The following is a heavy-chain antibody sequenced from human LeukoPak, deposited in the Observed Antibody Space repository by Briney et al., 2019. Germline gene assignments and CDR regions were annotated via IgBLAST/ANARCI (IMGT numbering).Heavy chain of an antibody. V-gene: IGHV4-59*01. CDR2: IYYTGST. J-gene: IGHJ6*02. CDR1: GGSISSYY. CDR3: ARVYSPGITYYYYGVDV. Sequence: PSETLSLTCTVSGGSISSYYWSWIRQPPGKGLEWIGYIYYTGSTNYSPSLKSRVTISLDMSKNQFSLKLSSVTAADTAVYYCARVYSPGITYYYYGVDVWGQGTTVTVSS. D-gene: IGHD4-4*01.